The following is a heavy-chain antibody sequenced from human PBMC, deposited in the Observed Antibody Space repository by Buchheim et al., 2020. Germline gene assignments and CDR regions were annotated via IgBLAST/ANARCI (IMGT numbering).Heavy chain of an antibody. V-gene: IGHV1-69*02. D-gene: IGHD2-21*01. J-gene: IGHJ6*02. CDR2: IIPILGIA. CDR1: GGTFSSYT. CDR3: ARALALECGGDCHYYYYGMDV. Sequence: QVQLVQSGAEVKKPGSSVKVSCKASGGTFSSYTISWVRQAPGQGLEWMGRIIPILGIANYVQKFQGRVTITADKSTSTAYIELSSLRSEDTAVYYCARALALECGGDCHYYYYGMDVWGQGTT.